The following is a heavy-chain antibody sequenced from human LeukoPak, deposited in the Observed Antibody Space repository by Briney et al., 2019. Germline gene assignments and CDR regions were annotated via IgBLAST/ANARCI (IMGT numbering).Heavy chain of an antibody. D-gene: IGHD6-6*01. J-gene: IGHJ5*02. CDR1: GGTFSSYA. V-gene: IGHV1-69*01. CDR2: IIPIFGTA. CDR3: ARVDEYSSWFDP. Sequence: VKVSCKASGGTFSSYAISWVRQAPGQGLEWMGGIIPIFGTANYAQKFQGRVTITADESTSTAYMELNSLRSEDTAVYYCARVDEYSSWFDPWGQGTLVTVSS.